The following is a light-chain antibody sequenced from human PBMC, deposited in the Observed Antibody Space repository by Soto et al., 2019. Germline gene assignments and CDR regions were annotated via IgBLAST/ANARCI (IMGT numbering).Light chain of an antibody. CDR1: QSVFYSSNYKQY. V-gene: IGKV4-1*01. J-gene: IGKJ1*01. CDR3: LQYYSPPLA. Sequence: DIVMTQSPDSLAESLGERATINCKSSQSVFYSSNYKQYLAWYQQKPGHPPKRLISWASTRESGVPDRFSGSGSGTDCARTLGRLQAEDVAVYYCLQYYSPPLAFGQGTKVEIQ. CDR2: WAS.